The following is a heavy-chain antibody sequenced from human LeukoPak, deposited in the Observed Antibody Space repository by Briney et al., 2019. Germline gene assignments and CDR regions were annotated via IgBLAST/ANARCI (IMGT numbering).Heavy chain of an antibody. V-gene: IGHV3-30*04. CDR1: GFTFSGYP. CDR3: VRGTYNSGNMNDY. D-gene: IGHD1-26*01. Sequence: PGRSLRLSCAASGFTFSGYPMHWVRQAPGKGLDWVAIISDDGGRKFYADSVKGRFTISRDNSKNTVYLQMNSLRGEETGLYYCVRGTYNSGNMNDYWGQGTLVTVSS. CDR2: ISDDGGRK. J-gene: IGHJ4*02.